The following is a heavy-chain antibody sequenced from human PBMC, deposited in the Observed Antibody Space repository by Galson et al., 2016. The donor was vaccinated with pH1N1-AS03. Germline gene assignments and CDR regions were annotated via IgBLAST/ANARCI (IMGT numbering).Heavy chain of an antibody. V-gene: IGHV3-23*01. CDR2: ISGLGEST. CDR3: ANRGDTLGFFES. J-gene: IGHJ4*02. Sequence: RLSCAASGFIFSNYAMTWVRQAPGKGLQWVSTISGLGESTKYADSVKGRFTISRDNSKSTVNLHMNSLRVEDTAVYYCANRGDTLGFFESWGQGTLVTVSS. CDR1: GFIFSNYA. D-gene: IGHD4-17*01.